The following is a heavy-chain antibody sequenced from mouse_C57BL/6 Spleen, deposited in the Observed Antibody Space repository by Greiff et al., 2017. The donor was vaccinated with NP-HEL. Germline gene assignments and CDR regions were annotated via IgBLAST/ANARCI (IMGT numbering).Heavy chain of an antibody. CDR3: TRDHTVVDYWYFDV. V-gene: IGHV5-9-1*02. D-gene: IGHD1-1*01. CDR1: GFTFSSYA. CDR2: ISSGGDYI. Sequence: EVKLMESGEGLVKPGGSLKLSCAASGFTFSSYAMSWVRQTPEKRLEWVAYISSGGDYIYYADTVKGRFTISRDNARNTLYLQMSSLKSEDTAMYYCTRDHTVVDYWYFDVWGTGTTVTVSS. J-gene: IGHJ1*03.